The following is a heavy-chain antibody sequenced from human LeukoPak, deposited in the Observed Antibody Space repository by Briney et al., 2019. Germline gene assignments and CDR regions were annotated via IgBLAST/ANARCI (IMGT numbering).Heavy chain of an antibody. CDR1: GFTFSSYS. CDR3: ARDRYSGRPRSVST. Sequence: GGSLRLSSAASGFTFSSYSMNWVRQAPGWGLEWVSSISSSSSYIYYADSVKGRFTISRDNAKNSLYLQMNSLRAEDTAVYYCARDRYSGRPRSVSTWGQGTLVTVSS. D-gene: IGHD1-26*01. V-gene: IGHV3-21*01. J-gene: IGHJ5*02. CDR2: ISSSSSYI.